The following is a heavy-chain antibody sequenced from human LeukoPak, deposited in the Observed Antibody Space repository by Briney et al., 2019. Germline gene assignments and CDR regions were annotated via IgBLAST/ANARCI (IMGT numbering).Heavy chain of an antibody. V-gene: IGHV3-23*01. CDR1: GFTFSSYA. D-gene: IGHD2-2*01. CDR3: AKTPLGYCSSISCPYFDY. CDR2: ISRSGDST. J-gene: IGHJ4*02. Sequence: GGSLRLSCAASGFTFSSYAMSWVRQAPGRGLEWVSGISRSGDSTFYADSVKGRFTISRDNSKNTLYLQTNSLRAEDTAVYYCAKTPLGYCSSISCPYFDYWGQGTLVTVSS.